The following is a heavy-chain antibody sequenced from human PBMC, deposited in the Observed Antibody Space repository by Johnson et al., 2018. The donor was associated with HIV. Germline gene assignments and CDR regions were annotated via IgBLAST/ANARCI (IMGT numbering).Heavy chain of an antibody. CDR2: ISYDGSNK. CDR1: GFTFSSYG. J-gene: IGHJ3*02. CDR3: ARGYGVVIALLDAFDI. V-gene: IGHV3-30*19. Sequence: VQLVESGGGVVQPGGSMRLSCAASGFTFSSYGMHWVRQAPGKGLEWVAFISYDGSNKYYADSVKGRFTISRDNSKNTLYLQMNSLRAEDTAVYYCARGYGVVIALLDAFDIWGQGTMVTVSS. D-gene: IGHD2-21*01.